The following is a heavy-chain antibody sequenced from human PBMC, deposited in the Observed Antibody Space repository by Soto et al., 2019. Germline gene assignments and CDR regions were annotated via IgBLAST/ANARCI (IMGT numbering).Heavy chain of an antibody. Sequence: AGGSLRLSCAASGFTFSSYAMSWVRQAPGKGLEWVSAISGSGDKTYYADSVKGRFTISRDNSKNTLYLQMNSLRAEDTAVYYCAKDGKIAAAGTWVKYFDYWGQGTLVTVSS. CDR3: AKDGKIAAAGTWVKYFDY. CDR2: ISGSGDKT. V-gene: IGHV3-23*01. D-gene: IGHD6-13*01. J-gene: IGHJ4*02. CDR1: GFTFSSYA.